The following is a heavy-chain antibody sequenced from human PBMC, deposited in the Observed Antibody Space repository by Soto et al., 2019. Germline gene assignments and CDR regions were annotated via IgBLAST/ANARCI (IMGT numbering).Heavy chain of an antibody. J-gene: IGHJ3*01. Sequence: QVQLQESGPGLVKPSGTLSLTCAVSGGSISTSVWWNWVRQPPGKGLEWIGEIFHSRSINYNPSLQNRVTIPADSSQSQFSLKLTSLTAADTALYYCATRSTTQDVFEVWGQGTMVTVSS. V-gene: IGHV4-4*02. CDR1: GGSISTSVW. CDR2: IFHSRSI. CDR3: ATRSTTQDVFEV. D-gene: IGHD1-26*01.